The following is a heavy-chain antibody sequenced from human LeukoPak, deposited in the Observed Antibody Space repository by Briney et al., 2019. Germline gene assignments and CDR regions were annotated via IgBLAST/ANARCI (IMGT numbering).Heavy chain of an antibody. D-gene: IGHD6-6*01. CDR3: ARAAYVSSSGDAFDI. Sequence: SVKVSCKASGGTFSSYAISWVRQAPGQGLEWMGGIIPIFGTADYSQKFQGRVTITTDESTSTAYMELSSLRSEDTAVYYCARAAYVSSSGDAFDIWGQGTMVTVSS. J-gene: IGHJ3*02. V-gene: IGHV1-69*05. CDR2: IIPIFGTA. CDR1: GGTFSSYA.